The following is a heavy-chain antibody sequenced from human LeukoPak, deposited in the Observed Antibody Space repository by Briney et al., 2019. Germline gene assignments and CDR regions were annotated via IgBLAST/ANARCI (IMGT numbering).Heavy chain of an antibody. J-gene: IGHJ4*02. D-gene: IGHD2-15*01. V-gene: IGHV3-23*01. CDR2: ISDSGGST. CDR3: AKGKGSSSSSIDW. Sequence: GGSLRLSCAASGFTFSVYGMHWVRQAPGKGLEWVSAISDSGGSTYYADSVKGRFTIPRDNSKNTVYLQIHRLRAEDTAVYYCAKGKGSSSSSIDWWGQGTLVTVSS. CDR1: GFTFSVYG.